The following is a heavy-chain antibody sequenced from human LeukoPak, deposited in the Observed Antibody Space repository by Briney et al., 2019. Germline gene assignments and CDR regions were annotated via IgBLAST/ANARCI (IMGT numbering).Heavy chain of an antibody. CDR1: GYTFTSYY. CDR2: INPTTGDA. Sequence: ASVKVSCKASGYTFTSYYMHWVRQAPGQGLEWMGIINPTTGDATYAQKFQGRLTMTRDMSTSTVYMELSSLTSEDTAVFYCARYGFSAVWQGGWHAFDIWGQGTVVTVSS. D-gene: IGHD2-15*01. CDR3: ARYGFSAVWQGGWHAFDI. J-gene: IGHJ3*02. V-gene: IGHV1-46*01.